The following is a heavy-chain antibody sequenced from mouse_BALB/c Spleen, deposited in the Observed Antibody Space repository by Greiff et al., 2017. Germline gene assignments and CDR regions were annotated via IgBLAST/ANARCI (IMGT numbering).Heavy chain of an antibody. CDR1: GFTFSDYY. D-gene: IGHD2-14*01. J-gene: IGHJ4*01. V-gene: IGHV5-4*02. CDR3: ARQTGYRYGHYAMDY. Sequence: EVQLQESGGGLVKPGGSLKLSCAASGFTFSDYYMYWVRQTPEKRLEWVATISDGGSYTYYPDSVKGRFTISRDNAKNNLYLQMSSLKSEDTAMYYCARQTGYRYGHYAMDYWGQGTSVTVSS. CDR2: ISDGGSYT.